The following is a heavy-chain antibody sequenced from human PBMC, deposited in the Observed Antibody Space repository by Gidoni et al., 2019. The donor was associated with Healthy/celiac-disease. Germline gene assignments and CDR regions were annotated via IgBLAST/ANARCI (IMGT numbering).Heavy chain of an antibody. CDR2: IYHSGST. CDR3: ASYDSSGYYYGY. Sequence: QLQLQESGSGLVKPSQTLSLTCAVSGGSISSGGYSWSCIRQPPGKGLEWIGYIYHSGSTYYNPSLKSRVTISVDRSKNQFSLKLSSVTAADTAVYYCASYDSSGYYYGYWGQGTLVTVSS. D-gene: IGHD3-22*01. CDR1: GGSISSGGYS. V-gene: IGHV4-30-2*01. J-gene: IGHJ4*02.